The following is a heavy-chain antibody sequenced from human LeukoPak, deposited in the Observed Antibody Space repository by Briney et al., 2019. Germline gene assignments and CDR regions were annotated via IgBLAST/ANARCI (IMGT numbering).Heavy chain of an antibody. CDR1: GGTFSSYA. V-gene: IGHV1-69*04. CDR3: ARDDCSSTSCYYAV. CDR2: IIPILGIA. J-gene: IGHJ4*02. Sequence: ASVKVSCKASGGTFSSYAISWVRQAPGQGLEWMGRIIPILGIANYAQKFQGRVTITADKSTSTAYMELSSLRSEDTAVYYCARDDCSSTSCYYAVWGQGTLVTVPS. D-gene: IGHD2-2*01.